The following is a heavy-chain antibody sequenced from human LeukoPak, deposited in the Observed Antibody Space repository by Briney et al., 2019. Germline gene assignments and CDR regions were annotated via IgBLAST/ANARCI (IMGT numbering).Heavy chain of an antibody. D-gene: IGHD2-21*01. CDR3: ATYRTVARTNWFDS. Sequence: GGSLRLSCAAPGFGFSTYYISWVRQAPGKGLEWGANIRQDGSETFYVDSVKGRFTISRDNAKNSLYLQLSSLRVEDTAVYYCATYRTVARTNWFDSWGQGTLVTVSS. V-gene: IGHV3-7*01. CDR2: IRQDGSET. J-gene: IGHJ5*01. CDR1: GFGFSTYY.